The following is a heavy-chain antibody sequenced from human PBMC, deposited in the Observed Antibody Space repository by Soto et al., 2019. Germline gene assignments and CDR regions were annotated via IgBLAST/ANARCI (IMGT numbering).Heavy chain of an antibody. V-gene: IGHV1-69*13. CDR1: GGTFSSYA. D-gene: IGHD3-3*01. J-gene: IGHJ6*02. CDR2: IIPIFGTA. Sequence: ASVKVSCKASGGTFSSYAISWVRQAPGQGLEWMGGIIPIFGTANYAQKFQGRVTITGDESTSTAYMELSCLRFEDTAVYYCAGGYFWSARREPPYYYYGMDVWGQGTTVTVSS. CDR3: AGGYFWSARREPPYYYYGMDV.